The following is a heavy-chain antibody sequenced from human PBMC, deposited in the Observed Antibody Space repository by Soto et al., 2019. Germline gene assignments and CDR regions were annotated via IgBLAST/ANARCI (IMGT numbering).Heavy chain of an antibody. Sequence: SSETLSLTCTVSGGSISSSSHYWAWIRQPPGKGLEFLGNIYFAGNTNYNPSLQSRVTISVDTSRNRFSLRLSSVTAADTAVYYCARRGNCNYVVDPWGQGTLVTVSS. CDR1: GGSISSSSHY. J-gene: IGHJ5*02. CDR3: ARRGNCNYVVDP. D-gene: IGHD1-7*01. CDR2: IYFAGNT. V-gene: IGHV4-39*01.